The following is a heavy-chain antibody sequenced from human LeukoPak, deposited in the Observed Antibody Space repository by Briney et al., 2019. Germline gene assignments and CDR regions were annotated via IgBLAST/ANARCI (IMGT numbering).Heavy chain of an antibody. J-gene: IGHJ4*02. CDR2: INHSGST. V-gene: IGHV4-34*01. CDR1: GGSFSGYY. D-gene: IGHD4-17*01. Sequence: SETLSLTCAVYGGSFSGYYWSWIRQPPGKGLEWIGEINHSGSTNYNPSLKSRVTISVDTSKNQVSLNLSSVTAADTAVYYCARYYGDYGGFDYWGQGTLVTVS. CDR3: ARYYGDYGGFDY.